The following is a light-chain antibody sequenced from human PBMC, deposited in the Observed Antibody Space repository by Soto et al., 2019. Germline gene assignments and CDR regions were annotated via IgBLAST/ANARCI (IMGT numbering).Light chain of an antibody. V-gene: IGKV3-11*01. CDR1: QIINNS. CDR2: DVS. CDR3: QQRYNWPPTPT. J-gene: IGKJ1*01. Sequence: IVLTQSPATLSLSPGERATLSSRASQIINNSLAWYQQKPGQAPRLLIYDVSKRATDIPARFSGSGSGTDFTLTISGLEPEDCAVYYCQQRYNWPPTPTFGQGTKVDIK.